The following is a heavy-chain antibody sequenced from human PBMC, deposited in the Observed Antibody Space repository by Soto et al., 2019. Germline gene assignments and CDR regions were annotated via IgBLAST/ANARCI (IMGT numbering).Heavy chain of an antibody. CDR3: ARGWASGWYYFDY. Sequence: SETLSLTCAGSGYSISSGYYWGWIRQPPGKGLEWIGSIYHSGSTYYNPSLKSRVTISVDTSKNQFSLKLSSVTAADTAVYYCARGWASGWYYFDYWGQGTLVTVSS. J-gene: IGHJ4*02. V-gene: IGHV4-38-2*01. CDR2: IYHSGST. D-gene: IGHD6-19*01. CDR1: GYSISSGYY.